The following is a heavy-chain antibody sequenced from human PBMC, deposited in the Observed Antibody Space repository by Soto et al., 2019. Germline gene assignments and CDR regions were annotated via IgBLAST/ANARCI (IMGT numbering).Heavy chain of an antibody. J-gene: IGHJ4*02. Sequence: QVQLVQSGAEVKKPGASVKVSCTASGYTYFSYGISWVRQAPGQGLEWLGWISAFNAKTNYAPKFQARVTLTTDASTSTAYMELRGLRSDDTAVYFCARAAIAGAGAFDYWGQGALVIVST. D-gene: IGHD6-19*01. CDR3: ARAAIAGAGAFDY. CDR2: ISAFNAKT. CDR1: GYTYFSYG. V-gene: IGHV1-18*04.